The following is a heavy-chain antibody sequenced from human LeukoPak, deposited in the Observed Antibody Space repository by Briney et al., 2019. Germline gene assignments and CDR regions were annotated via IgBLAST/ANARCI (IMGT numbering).Heavy chain of an antibody. CDR2: ISSSSSYI. CDR1: GFTFSSYS. Sequence: PGGSLRLSCAASGFTFSSYSMNWVRQAPGKGLEWVSSISSSSSYIYYADSVKGRFTISRDNAKNSLYLQMNSLRAEDTAVYYCARPQYSTSWYEGIDYWGQGNLVTVSS. D-gene: IGHD6-13*01. J-gene: IGHJ4*02. CDR3: ARPQYSTSWYEGIDY. V-gene: IGHV3-21*01.